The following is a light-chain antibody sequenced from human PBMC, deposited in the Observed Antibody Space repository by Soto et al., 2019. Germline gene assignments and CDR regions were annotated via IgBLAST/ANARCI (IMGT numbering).Light chain of an antibody. Sequence: QSVLTQPPSASGSPGQSVTISCTGTRNDIGAYEFVSWYQHHPGKAPKLIIYEVVQRPSGVPDRFSGSKSGITASLTVSGLQAADEADYYCKSYAGSNTYVFGTGTKVTVL. CDR1: RNDIGAYEF. V-gene: IGLV2-8*01. J-gene: IGLJ1*01. CDR3: KSYAGSNTYV. CDR2: EVV.